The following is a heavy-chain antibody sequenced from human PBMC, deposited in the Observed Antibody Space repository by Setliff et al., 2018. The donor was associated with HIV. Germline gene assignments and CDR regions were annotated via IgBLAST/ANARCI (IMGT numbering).Heavy chain of an antibody. J-gene: IGHJ4*02. CDR1: GASINSGTYY. CDR3: ARLDCSSSSGFVDY. D-gene: IGHD2-2*01. V-gene: IGHV4-61*02. CDR2: IYTSGST. Sequence: SETLSLTCTVSGASINSGTYYWSWIRQPAGKGLQWIGRIYTSGSTYYSPSLKSRVTISVDTSKNQFSLKLSSVTAADTAVYYCARLDCSSSSGFVDYWGQGTLVTVSS.